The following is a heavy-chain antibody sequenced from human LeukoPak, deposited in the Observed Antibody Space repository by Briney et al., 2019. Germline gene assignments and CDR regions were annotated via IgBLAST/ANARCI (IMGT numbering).Heavy chain of an antibody. V-gene: IGHV4-39*01. CDR1: GGSISSSSYY. D-gene: IGHD2-15*01. CDR3: ARLPSTVFRIFDY. Sequence: SETLSLTCTVSGGSISSSSYYWGWIRQPPGKGLEWIGTIYYSGTTYYNPSLKSRVTISVDTSNNQFSLELSSVTAADTAVYYCARLPSTVFRIFDYWGQGALVTVSS. CDR2: IYYSGTT. J-gene: IGHJ4*02.